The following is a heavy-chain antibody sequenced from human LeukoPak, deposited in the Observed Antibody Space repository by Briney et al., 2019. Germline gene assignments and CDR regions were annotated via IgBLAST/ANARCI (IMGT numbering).Heavy chain of an antibody. CDR3: ARCSLMTSAYYYYYMDV. CDR1: GFTFSSDA. J-gene: IGHJ6*03. CDR2: ISGSGGST. D-gene: IGHD3-10*02. Sequence: GGSLRLSCAASGFTFSSDAMSWVRQAPGKGLEWVSAISGSGGSTYYADSVKGRFTISRDNSKNTLYLQMNSLRAEDTAVYYCARCSLMTSAYYYYYMDVWGKGTTVTISS. V-gene: IGHV3-23*01.